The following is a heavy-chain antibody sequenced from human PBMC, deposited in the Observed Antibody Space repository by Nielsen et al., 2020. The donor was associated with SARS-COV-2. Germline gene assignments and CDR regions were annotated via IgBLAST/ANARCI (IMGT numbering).Heavy chain of an antibody. CDR3: ARVGAGYGDYVEY. CDR2: IWYDGSNK. J-gene: IGHJ4*02. D-gene: IGHD4-17*01. Sequence: GESLKISCAASGFTFSTYSMNWVRQAPGKGLEWVAVIWYDGSNKYYADSVKGRFTISRDNSKNTLYLQMNSLRAEDTAVYYCARVGAGYGDYVEYWGQGTLVTVSS. CDR1: GFTFSTYS. V-gene: IGHV3-33*08.